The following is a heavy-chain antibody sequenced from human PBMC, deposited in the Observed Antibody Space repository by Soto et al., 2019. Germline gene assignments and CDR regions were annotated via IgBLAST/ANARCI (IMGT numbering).Heavy chain of an antibody. J-gene: IGHJ6*02. CDR1: GGSISSYY. CDR2: IYYSGST. Sequence: SETLSLTCPVSGGSISSYYWSWIRQPPGKGLEWIGYIYYSGSTNYNPSLKSRVTISVDTSKNQFSLKLSSVTAADTAVYYCARGGGSGSYLGYYYYGMDVWGQGTTVTVSS. V-gene: IGHV4-59*01. D-gene: IGHD3-10*01. CDR3: ARGGGSGSYLGYYYYGMDV.